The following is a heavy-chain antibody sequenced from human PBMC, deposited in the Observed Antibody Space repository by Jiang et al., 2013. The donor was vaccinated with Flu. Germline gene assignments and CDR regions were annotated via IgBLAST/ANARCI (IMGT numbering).Heavy chain of an antibody. Sequence: GTFSSYAISWVRQAPGQGLEWMGGIIPIFGTANYAQKFQGRVTITADESTSTAYMELSSLRSEDTAVYYCASEVGGYSYGYWFDPWGQGTLVTVSS. V-gene: IGHV1-69*01. CDR3: ASEVGGYSYGYWFDP. CDR2: IIPIFGTA. CDR1: GTFSSYA. J-gene: IGHJ5*02. D-gene: IGHD5-18*01.